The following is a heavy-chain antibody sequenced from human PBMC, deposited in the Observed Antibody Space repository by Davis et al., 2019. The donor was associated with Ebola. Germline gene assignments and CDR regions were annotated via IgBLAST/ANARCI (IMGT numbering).Heavy chain of an antibody. CDR1: GFTFSSYS. J-gene: IGHJ5*02. Sequence: GESLKISCAASGFTFSSYSMNWVRQAPGKGLEWVSSISSSSSYIYYADSVKGRFTISRDNAKNSLYLQMNSLRAEDTAVYYCARGRWGYCSGGSCYRAYNWFDPWGQGTLVTVSS. CDR3: ARGRWGYCSGGSCYRAYNWFDP. V-gene: IGHV3-21*01. D-gene: IGHD2-15*01. CDR2: ISSSSSYI.